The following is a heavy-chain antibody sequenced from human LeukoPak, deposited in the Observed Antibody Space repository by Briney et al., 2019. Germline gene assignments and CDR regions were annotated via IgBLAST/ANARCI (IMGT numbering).Heavy chain of an antibody. V-gene: IGHV5-51*01. J-gene: IGHJ6*02. CDR3: ARQQWLDYYYYGMDV. CDR1: GYSFTSYW. D-gene: IGHD6-19*01. CDR2: VYPGDSDT. Sequence: GESLKISCKGSGYSFTSYWIGWVRQMPGKGLEWMGIVYPGDSDTRYSPSFQGQVTISADKSISTAYLQWSSLKASDTATYYCARQQWLDYYYYGMDVWGQGTTVTVSS.